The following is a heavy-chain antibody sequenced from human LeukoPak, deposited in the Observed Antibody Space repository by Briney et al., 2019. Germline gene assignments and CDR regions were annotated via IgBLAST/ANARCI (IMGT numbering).Heavy chain of an antibody. CDR2: LNPSSGGT. CDR1: GYTFTSYG. V-gene: IGHV1-2*02. Sequence: GASVKVSCKASGYTFTSYGISWVRQAPGQGLEWMGWLNPSSGGTLSAQKFQGRVTMSRDTSISTAYMELSELRSDDTAVYYCAAQKDPRPFDHWGQGTLISVPS. CDR3: AAQKDPRPFDH. J-gene: IGHJ4*02.